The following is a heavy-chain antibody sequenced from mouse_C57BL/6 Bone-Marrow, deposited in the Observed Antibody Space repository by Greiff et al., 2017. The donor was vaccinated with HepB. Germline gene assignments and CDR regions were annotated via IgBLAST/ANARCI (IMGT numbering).Heavy chain of an antibody. CDR1: GFTFSSYA. CDR3: ANANGGLDY. Sequence: EVQGVESGGGLVKPGGSLKLSCAASGFTFSSYAMSWVRQTPEKRLEWVATISDGGSYTYYTDNVKGRFTISRDNAKNNLYLQISQLKSEDTAMYDCANANGGLDYWGQGTTLTVSS. J-gene: IGHJ2*01. V-gene: IGHV5-4*01. CDR2: ISDGGSYT.